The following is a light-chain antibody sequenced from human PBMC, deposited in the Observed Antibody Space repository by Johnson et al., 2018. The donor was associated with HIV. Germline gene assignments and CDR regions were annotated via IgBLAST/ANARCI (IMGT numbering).Light chain of an antibody. CDR3: GTWDSSLSAVYV. CDR2: DNN. Sequence: QSVLTQPPSVSAAPGQMVTISCSGSSSNIGNNYVSWYQQLPGTAPKLLIYDNNKRPSGIPDRFSGSKSGTSATLGITGLQTGDEADYYCGTWDSSLSAVYVFGTGTKVTGL. J-gene: IGLJ1*01. V-gene: IGLV1-51*01. CDR1: SSNIGNNY.